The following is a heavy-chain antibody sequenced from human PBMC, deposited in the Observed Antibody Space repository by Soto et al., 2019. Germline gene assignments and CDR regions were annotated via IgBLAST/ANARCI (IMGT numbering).Heavy chain of an antibody. CDR1: GFMFNNYA. CDR3: AKGLYYYDSSGYRLFDY. CDR2: VSVSGGTT. D-gene: IGHD3-22*01. J-gene: IGHJ4*02. Sequence: GRSLRLSCAAAGFMFNNYAMSWVRQAPGKGLEWVSTVSVSGGTTYYADSLKGRFTISRDNSKKTVYLQMNRLRADDTAIYYCAKGLYYYDSSGYRLFDYWGQGTLVTFSS. V-gene: IGHV3-23*01.